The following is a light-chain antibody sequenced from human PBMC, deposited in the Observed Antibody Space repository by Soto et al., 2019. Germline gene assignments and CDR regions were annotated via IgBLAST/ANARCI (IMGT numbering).Light chain of an antibody. Sequence: QSALTQPASVSGSPGQSITISCTGTISDLGTYHFVSWYQQHPDKAPKLIIYEVSNRPSGVSNRFSGSKSGNTASLTISGLQAEDEADYFCSSYTTNKTLLFGGGTKLTVL. CDR1: ISDLGTYHF. CDR3: SSYTTNKTLL. CDR2: EVS. V-gene: IGLV2-14*01. J-gene: IGLJ2*01.